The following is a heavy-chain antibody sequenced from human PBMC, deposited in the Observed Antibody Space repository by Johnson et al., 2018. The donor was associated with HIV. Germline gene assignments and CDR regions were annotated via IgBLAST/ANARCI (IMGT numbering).Heavy chain of an antibody. D-gene: IGHD6-19*01. V-gene: IGHV3-30*18. CDR1: GFTFSS. CDR2: ISHDGSHK. Sequence: QVQLVESGGGVVQPGRSLRLSCAASGFTFSSMHWDRQAPGKGLEWVAVISHDGSHKYYADSVKGRFSLPRDISKNTLYLQMNSLRAEDTAVYYCAKDRGGGWYGEYSFDIWGQGTMVTVSS. J-gene: IGHJ3*02. CDR3: AKDRGGGWYGEYSFDI.